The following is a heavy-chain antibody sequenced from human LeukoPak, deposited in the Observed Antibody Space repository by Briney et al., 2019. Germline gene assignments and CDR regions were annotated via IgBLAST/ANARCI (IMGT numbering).Heavy chain of an antibody. Sequence: GGSLRLSCAASGLTFSSYGMHWVRQAPGKGLEWVAVISYDGSNKYYADSVKGRFTISRDNSKNTLYLQMNSLRAEDTAVYYCAKDLGDYGYFDYWGQGTLVTVSS. J-gene: IGHJ4*02. CDR1: GLTFSSYG. D-gene: IGHD4-17*01. CDR2: ISYDGSNK. V-gene: IGHV3-30*18. CDR3: AKDLGDYGYFDY.